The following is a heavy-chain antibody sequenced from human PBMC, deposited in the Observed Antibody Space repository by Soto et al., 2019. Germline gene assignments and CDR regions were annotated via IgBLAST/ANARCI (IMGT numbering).Heavy chain of an antibody. J-gene: IGHJ6*02. CDR1: GDSISSADYY. V-gene: IGHV4-30-4*01. D-gene: IGHD1-7*01. CDR3: TSDLWVELELYYYGMDV. CDR2: IFYSGTT. Sequence: QVQLQESGPGLVRPSQTLSLTCTVSGDSISSADYYWSWIRQTPGKGLEWIGHIFYSGTTYYNPTLNSRLTISVDTSKNHCSLMLTSVTAADTAVYYCTSDLWVELELYYYGMDVWGQGTTVTVSS.